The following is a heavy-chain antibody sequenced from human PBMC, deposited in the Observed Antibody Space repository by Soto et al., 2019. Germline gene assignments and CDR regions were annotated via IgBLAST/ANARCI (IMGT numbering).Heavy chain of an antibody. J-gene: IGHJ4*02. CDR2: ISWNSGNI. CDR1: GFTLDDYA. Sequence: EVQLAESGGALVQPGRSLRLSCAASGFTLDDYAMYWVRHVLGKGLEWVSSISWNSGNIGYADSVKGLFTTSRDNAENSLYLPMNSLRPEDTALYYCVRSKGGYSYGTPFDYWGQGTVVTVSS. V-gene: IGHV3-9*01. CDR3: VRSKGGYSYGTPFDY. D-gene: IGHD5-18*01.